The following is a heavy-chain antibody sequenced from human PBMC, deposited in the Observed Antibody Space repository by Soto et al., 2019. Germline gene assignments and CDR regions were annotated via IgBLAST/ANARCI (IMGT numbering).Heavy chain of an antibody. J-gene: IGHJ4*02. CDR2: INAGNGNT. Sequence: QVQLVQSGAEVKKPGASVKVSCKASGYTFTSYAMHWVRQAPGQRLEWMGWINAGNGNTKYSQKFQGRVTITRDTSATTAYMELSSLRSEDTGVYYCARDLLFDYWGQGPLVTVSS. V-gene: IGHV1-3*01. CDR3: ARDLLFDY. CDR1: GYTFTSYA.